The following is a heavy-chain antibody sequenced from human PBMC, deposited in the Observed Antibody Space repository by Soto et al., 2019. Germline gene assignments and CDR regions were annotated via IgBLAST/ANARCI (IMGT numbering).Heavy chain of an antibody. CDR2: IYYSGST. D-gene: IGHD3-9*01. CDR3: ASSYYDILTGPLDY. V-gene: IGHV4-59*01. J-gene: IGHJ4*02. CDR1: GGSISSYY. Sequence: SETLSLTCTVSGGSISSYYWSWIRQPPGKGLEWIGYIYYSGSTNYNPSLKSRVTISVDTSKNQFSLKLSSVTAADTAVYYCASSYYDILTGPLDYCGQGTLVAVSS.